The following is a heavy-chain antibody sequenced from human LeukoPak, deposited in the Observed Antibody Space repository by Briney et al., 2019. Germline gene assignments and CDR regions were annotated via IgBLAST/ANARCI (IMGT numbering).Heavy chain of an antibody. V-gene: IGHV4-39*07. CDR2: IYYSGST. Sequence: KPSETLSLTCTVSGGSISSSSYYWGWIRQPPGKGLEWIGSIYYSGSTYYNPSLKSRVTISVDTSKNQFSLKLSSVTAADTAVYYCARLYLRDHCSSTSCYGLYFDYWGQGTLVTVSS. CDR3: ARLYLRDHCSSTSCYGLYFDY. D-gene: IGHD2-2*01. CDR1: GGSISSSSYY. J-gene: IGHJ4*02.